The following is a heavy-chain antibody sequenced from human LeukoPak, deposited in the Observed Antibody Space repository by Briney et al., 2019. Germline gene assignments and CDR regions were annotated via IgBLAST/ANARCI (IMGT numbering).Heavy chain of an antibody. V-gene: IGHV3-7*01. Sequence: GGSLRLSCAAAGFTFREYWMTWVRQAAGKGLEWVASIEPDGSEKYYADSVKGRFTLSRDNVENSLYLQMNTLRVDDTAVYYCAQGHYHMDVGGHGTTVTVSS. J-gene: IGHJ6*02. CDR3: AQGHYHMDV. CDR2: IEPDGSEK. CDR1: GFTFREYW.